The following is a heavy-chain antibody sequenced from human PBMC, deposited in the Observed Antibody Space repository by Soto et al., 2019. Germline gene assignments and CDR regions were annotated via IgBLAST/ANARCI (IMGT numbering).Heavy chain of an antibody. Sequence: GESLKISCKGSGYSFTSYWISWVRQMPGKGLEWMGRIDPSDSYTNYSPSFQGHVTISADKSISTAYLQWSSLKASDTAMYYCARHGVVGATSGSYYYYGMDVWGQGTTVTVSS. CDR2: IDPSDSYT. D-gene: IGHD1-26*01. CDR1: GYSFTSYW. J-gene: IGHJ6*02. CDR3: ARHGVVGATSGSYYYYGMDV. V-gene: IGHV5-10-1*01.